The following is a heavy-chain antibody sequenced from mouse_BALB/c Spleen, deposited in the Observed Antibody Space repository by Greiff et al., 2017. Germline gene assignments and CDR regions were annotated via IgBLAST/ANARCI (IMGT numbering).Heavy chain of an antibody. D-gene: IGHD2-4*01. V-gene: IGHV1-9*01. J-gene: IGHJ2*01. CDR3: ARWDYDYDGDFDD. CDR1: GYTFSSYW. CDR2: ILPGSGST. Sequence: QVQLKESGAELMKPGASVKISCKATGYTFSSYWIEWVKQRPGHGLEWIGEILPGSGSTNYNEKFKGKATFTADTSSNTAYMQLSSLTSEDSAVYYCARWDYDYDGDFDDWGQGTTRTVSS.